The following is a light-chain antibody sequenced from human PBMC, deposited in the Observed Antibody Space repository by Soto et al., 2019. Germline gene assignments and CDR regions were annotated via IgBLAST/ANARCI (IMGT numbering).Light chain of an antibody. V-gene: IGLV2-23*01. Sequence: QSVLTQPASVSGSPGQSITISCTGTSSDVGKYNLVSWYQQHPGKAPKVMILQGYKRPSGVSNRFSGSKFGNTASLTISGLQAEYEAEYYFCAYAATYTYVFGTGTKLTVL. J-gene: IGLJ1*01. CDR2: QGY. CDR1: SSDVGKYNL. CDR3: CAYAATYTYV.